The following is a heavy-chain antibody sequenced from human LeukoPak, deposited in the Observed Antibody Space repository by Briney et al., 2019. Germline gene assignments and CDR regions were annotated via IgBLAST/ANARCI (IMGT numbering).Heavy chain of an antibody. J-gene: IGHJ4*02. Sequence: GASVKVSCKASGYTFTGYYMHWVRQAPGQGLEWMGWINPSSGGTNYAQKFQGRVTMTRDTSISTAYMELSRLRSDDTAVYYCARGIISSSWYNYWGQGTLVTVSS. V-gene: IGHV1-2*02. CDR2: INPSSGGT. CDR1: GYTFTGYY. CDR3: ARGIISSSWYNY. D-gene: IGHD6-13*01.